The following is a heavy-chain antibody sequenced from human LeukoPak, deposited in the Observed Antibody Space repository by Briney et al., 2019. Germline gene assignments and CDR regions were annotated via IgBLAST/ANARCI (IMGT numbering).Heavy chain of an antibody. Sequence: SQTLSLTCAVSGGSISSGGYSWSWIRQPPGQGLEWIGYIYHSGSTYYTPSLKSRVTISVDRSKNQFSLKLSSVTAADTAVYYCARVNGDYVCDYWGQGTLVTVSS. CDR3: ARVNGDYVCDY. J-gene: IGHJ4*02. V-gene: IGHV4-30-2*01. CDR1: GGSISSGGYS. D-gene: IGHD4-17*01. CDR2: IYHSGST.